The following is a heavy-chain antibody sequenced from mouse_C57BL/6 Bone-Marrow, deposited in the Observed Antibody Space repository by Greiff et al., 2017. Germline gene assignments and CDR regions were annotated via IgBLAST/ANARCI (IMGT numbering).Heavy chain of an antibody. CDR2: IWTGGGT. CDR1: GFSLTSYA. Sequence: VQVVESGPGLVAPSQSLSITCTVSGFSLTSYAISWVRQPPGKGLEWLGVIWTGGGTNYNSALKSRLSISKDNSKSQVFLKMNSLQTDDTARYYCARNRGWLLLYWYFDVWGTGTTVTVSS. V-gene: IGHV2-9-1*01. D-gene: IGHD2-3*01. J-gene: IGHJ1*03. CDR3: ARNRGWLLLYWYFDV.